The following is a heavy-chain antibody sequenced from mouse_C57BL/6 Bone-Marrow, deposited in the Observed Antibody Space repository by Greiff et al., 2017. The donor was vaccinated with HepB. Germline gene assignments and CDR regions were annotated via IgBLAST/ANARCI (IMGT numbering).Heavy chain of an antibody. J-gene: IGHJ2*01. Sequence: EVQLQQSVAELVRPGASVKLSCTASGFNIKNTYMPWVKQRPEQGLEWIGRIDPANGNTKYAPKFQGKATITADTSSNTAYLQLSSLTSEDTAIYYCARGGYGRYFDYWGQGTTLTVSS. CDR1: GFNIKNTY. D-gene: IGHD2-2*01. V-gene: IGHV14-3*01. CDR2: IDPANGNT. CDR3: ARGGYGRYFDY.